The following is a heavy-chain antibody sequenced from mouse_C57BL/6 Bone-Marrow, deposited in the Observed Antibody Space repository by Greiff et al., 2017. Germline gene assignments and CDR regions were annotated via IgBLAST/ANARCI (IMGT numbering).Heavy chain of an antibody. J-gene: IGHJ2*01. CDR2: ISDGGSYT. V-gene: IGHV5-4*01. Sequence: EVKLVESGGGLVKPGGSLKLSCAASGFTFSSYAMSWVRQTPEKRLEWVATISDGGSYTYYPDNVKGRFTISRDNAKNNLYLQMSHLKSEDTAMYYCAREGPLDYWGQGTTLTVSS. CDR1: GFTFSSYA. CDR3: AREGPLDY.